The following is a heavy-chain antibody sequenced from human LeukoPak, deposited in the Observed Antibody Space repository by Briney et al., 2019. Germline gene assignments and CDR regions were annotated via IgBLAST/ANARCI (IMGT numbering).Heavy chain of an antibody. CDR3: ARTNYYDSSGYQGAGTYYYGMDV. Sequence: ASVKVSCKASGGTLSSYAISWVRQAPGQGLEWMGGIIPFFATANYAQKFQGRVTITADESTSTAYMELSSLRFEDTAVYYCARTNYYDSSGYQGAGTYYYGMDVWGQGTTVTVSS. CDR1: GGTLSSYA. D-gene: IGHD3-22*01. J-gene: IGHJ6*02. CDR2: IIPFFATA. V-gene: IGHV1-69*13.